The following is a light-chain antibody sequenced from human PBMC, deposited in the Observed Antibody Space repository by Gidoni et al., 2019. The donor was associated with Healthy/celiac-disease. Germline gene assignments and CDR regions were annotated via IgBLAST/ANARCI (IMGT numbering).Light chain of an antibody. Sequence: EIVMTQSTATLSVSPGERATLPCRASQSVSSNLAWYQQKPGQAPRLLIYGASTRATGIPARFSGSGSGTEFTLTISSLQSEDFAVYYCQQYNNWPPVTFGQXTKLEIK. J-gene: IGKJ2*01. CDR1: QSVSSN. V-gene: IGKV3-15*01. CDR2: GAS. CDR3: QQYNNWPPVT.